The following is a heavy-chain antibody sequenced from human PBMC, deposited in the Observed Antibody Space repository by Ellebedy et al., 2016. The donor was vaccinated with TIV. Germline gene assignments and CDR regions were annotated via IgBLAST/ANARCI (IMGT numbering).Heavy chain of an antibody. CDR3: ARDLEVGNYYYYGMDV. D-gene: IGHD3-22*01. J-gene: IGHJ6*02. CDR1: GFTFSSYW. V-gene: IGHV3-7*03. CDR2: IKQDGSAK. Sequence: GESLKISCAASGFTFSSYWMSWVRQAPGKGLEWVANIKQDGSAKYYVDSVKGRFTISRDNAKNSLYLQMNSLRAEDTAVYYCARDLEVGNYYYYGMDVWGQGTTVTVSS.